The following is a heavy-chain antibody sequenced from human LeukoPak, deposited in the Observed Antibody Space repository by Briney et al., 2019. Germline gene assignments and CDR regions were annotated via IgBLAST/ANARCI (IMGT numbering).Heavy chain of an antibody. V-gene: IGHV3-7*01. CDR2: IKQDGSEK. Sequence: RSGGSLRLSCAASGFTFSSYWMSWVRQAPGKGLEWVANIKQDGSEKYYVDSVKGRFTISRDNAKNSLYLQMNSLRAEDTAVYYCARDLPNYYDSSGYYQTFDYWGQGTLVTVSS. D-gene: IGHD3-22*01. J-gene: IGHJ4*02. CDR3: ARDLPNYYDSSGYYQTFDY. CDR1: GFTFSSYW.